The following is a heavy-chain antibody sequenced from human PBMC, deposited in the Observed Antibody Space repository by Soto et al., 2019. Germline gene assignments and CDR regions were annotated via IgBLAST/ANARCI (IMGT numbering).Heavy chain of an antibody. Sequence: ASVKVSCKASGYTFSNYYIHWVRQAPGQGLEWMGWINPNSGGTKYAPKFQGGVTMTRDTSITTAYMELSRLRSGDTAVYYCAREPATAKPEGVDFWGQGTLVTVSS. J-gene: IGHJ4*02. D-gene: IGHD1-1*01. V-gene: IGHV1-2*02. CDR2: INPNSGGT. CDR3: AREPATAKPEGVDF. CDR1: GYTFSNYY.